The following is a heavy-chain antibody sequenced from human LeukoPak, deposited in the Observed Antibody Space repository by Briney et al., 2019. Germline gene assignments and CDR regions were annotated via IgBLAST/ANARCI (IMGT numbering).Heavy chain of an antibody. CDR3: TRGRYYLDQ. J-gene: IGHJ4*02. CDR1: GFTFSSHL. D-gene: IGHD4-17*01. Sequence: GGSLRLSCAASGFTFSSHLMHWVRQAPGKGLVWVSRIDSGVSNTIYADSVKGRFTISRDNAKSTLYLQMNSLTAEDTAVYYCTRGRYYLDQWGQGTLVTVSS. CDR2: IDSGVSNT. V-gene: IGHV3-74*01.